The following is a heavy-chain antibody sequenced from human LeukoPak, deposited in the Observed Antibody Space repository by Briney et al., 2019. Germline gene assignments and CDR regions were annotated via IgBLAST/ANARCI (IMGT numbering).Heavy chain of an antibody. CDR1: GGSISSSNW. Sequence: SETLSLTCAVSGGSISSSNWWSWIRQPPGKGLEWIGEINHSGSTNYNPSLKSRVTISVDTSKNQFSLKLSSVTAADTAVYYCARGSDYDSSGYGDYYFDYWGQGTLVTVSS. CDR3: ARGSDYDSSGYGDYYFDY. D-gene: IGHD3-22*01. CDR2: INHSGST. V-gene: IGHV4-4*02. J-gene: IGHJ4*02.